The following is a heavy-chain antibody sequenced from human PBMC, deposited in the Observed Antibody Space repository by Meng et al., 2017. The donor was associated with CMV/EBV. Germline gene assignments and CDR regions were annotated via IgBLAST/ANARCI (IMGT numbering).Heavy chain of an antibody. Sequence: GGSLRPSRAASGFTLDDYAMHWVRQAPGKGLEWVSGISWNSGSIDYADSVKGRFTNSRDNAKNSLYQQMNSLRAEDTALYYCAKDPGLKILIYAFDIWGQGTMVTVSS. CDR1: GFTLDDYA. D-gene: IGHD2-15*01. J-gene: IGHJ3*02. CDR2: ISWNSGSI. V-gene: IGHV3-9*01. CDR3: AKDPGLKILIYAFDI.